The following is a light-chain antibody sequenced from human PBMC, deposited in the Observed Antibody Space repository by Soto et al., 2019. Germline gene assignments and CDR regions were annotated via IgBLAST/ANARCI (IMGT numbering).Light chain of an antibody. CDR1: QSVGRW. CDR2: DAS. Sequence: DIQMTQSPSTLSASVGDRVIITCRASQSVGRWLAWIQQKPGKTPKLLIYDASTLESGVPSRFSGSGSGTEFTLTISSLQPDDFATYYCQQYNTYRTFGQGTKVEIK. CDR3: QQYNTYRT. V-gene: IGKV1-5*01. J-gene: IGKJ1*01.